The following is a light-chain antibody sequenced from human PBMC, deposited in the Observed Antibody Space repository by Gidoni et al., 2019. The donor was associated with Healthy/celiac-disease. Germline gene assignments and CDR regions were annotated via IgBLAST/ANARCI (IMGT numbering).Light chain of an antibody. CDR2: KAS. Sequence: DIQMTQSPSTLSASVGDRVTITCRASQSISRWVAWYQQKPGKAPKLLIYKASSLESGVPSRFSGSGSGTEFTLTISSLQPDDFATYYCQQYNSYPYTFGQGTKLEIK. CDR1: QSISRW. J-gene: IGKJ2*01. V-gene: IGKV1-5*03. CDR3: QQYNSYPYT.